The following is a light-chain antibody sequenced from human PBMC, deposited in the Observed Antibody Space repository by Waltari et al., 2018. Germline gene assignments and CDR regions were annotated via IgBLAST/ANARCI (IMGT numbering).Light chain of an antibody. CDR3: CSYAGSGTYV. CDR2: EVI. V-gene: IGLV2-23*02. CDR1: NSDVGNYNL. Sequence: QSALTQPASVSGTPGQSITISCTGTNSDVGNYNLVSWYQPHPGEAPNPRFCEVIQRPSGVSNRFSGSKSGNTASLTISGLQAEDEADYYCCSYAGSGTYVFGTGTKVTVL. J-gene: IGLJ1*01.